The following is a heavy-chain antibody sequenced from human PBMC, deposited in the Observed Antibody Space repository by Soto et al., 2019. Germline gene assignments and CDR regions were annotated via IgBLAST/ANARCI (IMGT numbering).Heavy chain of an antibody. V-gene: IGHV6-1*01. D-gene: IGHD6-13*01. J-gene: IGHJ4*02. CDR1: GASVSSYSVV. Sequence: QVQLQQSGPGLVKPSQTLSLTCAISGASVSSYSVVWNWIRQSPSGGLEWLGRTYYRSKWYSEYPICVQSQITVNADTSKVQVPPQLDSVTPDDTAVYYGARLIGNSWLDYWGQGTLVTVSS. CDR3: ARLIGNSWLDY. CDR2: TYYRSKWYS.